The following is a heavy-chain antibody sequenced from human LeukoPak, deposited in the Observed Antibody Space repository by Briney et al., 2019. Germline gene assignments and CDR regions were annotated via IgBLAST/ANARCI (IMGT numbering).Heavy chain of an antibody. J-gene: IGHJ4*02. Sequence: SETLSLTCAVYGGSLSGYYWSWIRPPPGKGLEWIGEINHSGSTNYNPSLKSRVTISVDTSKNQFSLKLTSVTAADTAVYYCARGVISGYDSLSLDYWGQGTLVTVSS. V-gene: IGHV4-34*01. CDR3: ARGVISGYDSLSLDY. CDR1: GGSLSGYY. D-gene: IGHD5-12*01. CDR2: INHSGST.